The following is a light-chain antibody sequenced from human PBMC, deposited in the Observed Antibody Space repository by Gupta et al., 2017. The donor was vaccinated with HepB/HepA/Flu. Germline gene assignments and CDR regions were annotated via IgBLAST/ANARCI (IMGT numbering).Light chain of an antibody. Sequence: QSVLTQPPSVSETPGQRVIVSCYGGASNIANNGVSWYRPLPGTAPKLLIFNNSQRPSGVPARISGSKSGTSASLAISGLQAEDEADYYCAAWDDSPNVVVFGGGTKVTVL. CDR3: AAWDDSPNVVV. J-gene: IGLJ2*01. CDR2: NNS. CDR1: ASNIANNG. V-gene: IGLV1-44*01.